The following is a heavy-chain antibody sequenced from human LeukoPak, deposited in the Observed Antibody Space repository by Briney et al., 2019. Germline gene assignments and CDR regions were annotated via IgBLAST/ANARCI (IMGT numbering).Heavy chain of an antibody. J-gene: IGHJ5*02. CDR3: APQTPGP. CDR2: IRYDGSKK. V-gene: IGHV3-30*02. Sequence: GGSLRLSCAASGFTFSSFGMHWVRQAPGKGLEWVSFIRYDGSKKYYADSVKGRFTISRDNSKNTLYMQMNSLRPEDTAVYYCAPQTPGPWGQGPLVTVSS. CDR1: GFTFSSFG.